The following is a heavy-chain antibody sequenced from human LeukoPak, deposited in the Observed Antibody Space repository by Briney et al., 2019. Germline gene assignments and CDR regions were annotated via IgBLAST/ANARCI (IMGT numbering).Heavy chain of an antibody. D-gene: IGHD1-26*01. CDR2: TYYSGNS. V-gene: IGHV4-30-4*07. Sequence: SETLSLTCAVSGDSINSASNSWNWIRQPPGKGLEWIGYTYYSGNSYYNPSLKTPVTISVDTSKNQFSLKLSSVTAADTAVYYCARGSPVGGDSWGQGTLVTVSS. J-gene: IGHJ5*01. CDR3: ARGSPVGGDS. CDR1: GDSINSASNS.